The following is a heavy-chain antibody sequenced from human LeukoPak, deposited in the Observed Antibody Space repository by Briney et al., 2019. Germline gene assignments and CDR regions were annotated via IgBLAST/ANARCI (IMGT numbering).Heavy chain of an antibody. CDR1: RFTFDDYA. J-gene: IGHJ4*02. Sequence: PGRSLRLSCAASRFTFDDYAMHWVRQAPGKGLEWVSGISWNSGSIRYADSVKGRFTTSRDNAKNSLYLQMNSLRAEDTALYYCAKSDGSGSYLDHWGQGTLVTVSS. D-gene: IGHD3-10*01. V-gene: IGHV3-9*01. CDR2: ISWNSGSI. CDR3: AKSDGSGSYLDH.